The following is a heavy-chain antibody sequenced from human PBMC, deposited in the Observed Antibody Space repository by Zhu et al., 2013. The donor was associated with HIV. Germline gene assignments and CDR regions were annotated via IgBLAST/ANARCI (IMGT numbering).Heavy chain of an antibody. CDR3: ARVRNLSPDCTDGRCRTRYYYYGMDV. V-gene: IGHV4-30-4*01. CDR1: GDSISSADYY. J-gene: IGHJ6*02. Sequence: QVQLQQSGPGLVKPSQTLSLTCTVSGDSISSADYYWTWIRQPPGKGLEWIGYIDYSGSTHYNPSLKSRVTISVDTSKIQFSLKVRSVTAADTAVYYCARVRNLSPDCTDGRCRTRYYYYGMDVWGQGTTVTVSS. CDR2: IDYSGST. D-gene: IGHD2-15*01.